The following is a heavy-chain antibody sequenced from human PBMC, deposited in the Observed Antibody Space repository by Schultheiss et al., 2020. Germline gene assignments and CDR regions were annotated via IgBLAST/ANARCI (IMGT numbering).Heavy chain of an antibody. Sequence: SETLSLTCTVSGGSISSSSYYWGWIRQPPGKGLEWIGSIYYSGSTYYNPSLKSRVTISVDTSKNQFSLKLSSVTAGDTAVYYCARGQGVTTLHYWGRGILVTVSS. CDR1: GGSISSSSYY. V-gene: IGHV4-39*07. J-gene: IGHJ4*02. CDR2: IYYSGST. CDR3: ARGQGVTTLHY. D-gene: IGHD4-17*01.